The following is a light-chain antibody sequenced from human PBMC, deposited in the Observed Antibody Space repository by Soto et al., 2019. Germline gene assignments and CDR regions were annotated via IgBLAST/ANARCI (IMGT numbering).Light chain of an antibody. Sequence: EIVLTQSPGALSLSPGERDRLSCRASQSVSSTYLAWYQQKPGQAPRLLISGASSRATGIPDRFSGSGSGTDFTLIISRLEPEDFAVYYCQQYGRSSTFGQGT. CDR2: GAS. J-gene: IGKJ1*01. CDR3: QQYGRSST. V-gene: IGKV3-20*01. CDR1: QSVSSTY.